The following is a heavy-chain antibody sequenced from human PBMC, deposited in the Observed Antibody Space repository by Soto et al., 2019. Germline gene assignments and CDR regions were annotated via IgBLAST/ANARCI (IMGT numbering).Heavy chain of an antibody. CDR3: VRVTGAERH. CDR1: GFIVSRSH. CDR2: IYNHGQI. V-gene: IGHV3-53*01. D-gene: IGHD7-27*01. J-gene: IGHJ4*02. Sequence: GGSLRLSCVVSGFIVSRSHMMWVRQAPGKGLEGVSVIYNHGQINYVDPVKGRFTIARDNSKNTICLQMNSLKVEDTAVYYCVRVTGAERHWGQGALVTVSS.